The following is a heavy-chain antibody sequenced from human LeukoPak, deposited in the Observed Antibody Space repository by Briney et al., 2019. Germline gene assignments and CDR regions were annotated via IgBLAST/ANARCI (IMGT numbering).Heavy chain of an antibody. V-gene: IGHV3-30*18. Sequence: GGSLRLSCAASGFTFSSYDMHWVRQAPGKGLEWVAVISYDGSNKYYADSVKGRFTISRDNSKNTLSLQMHSLRAEDTAVYYCAKSARFCTNDVYYTNYYYGMDVWGQGTTVTVSS. D-gene: IGHD2-8*01. J-gene: IGHJ6*02. CDR3: AKSARFCTNDVYYTNYYYGMDV. CDR1: GFTFSSYD. CDR2: ISYDGSNK.